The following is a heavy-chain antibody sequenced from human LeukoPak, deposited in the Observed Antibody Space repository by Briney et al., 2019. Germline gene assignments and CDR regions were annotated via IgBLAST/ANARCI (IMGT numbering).Heavy chain of an antibody. CDR3: ARWGDYGEINYYYYYGMDV. V-gene: IGHV3-21*01. J-gene: IGHJ6*02. CDR2: ISGSSSYI. CDR1: GFTFSSYS. D-gene: IGHD4-17*01. Sequence: GGSLRLSCAASGFTFSSYSMNWVRQAPGKGLEWVSSISGSSSYIYYADSVKGRFTISRDNAKNSLYLQMNSLRAEDTAVYYCARWGDYGEINYYYYYGMDVWGQGTTVTVSS.